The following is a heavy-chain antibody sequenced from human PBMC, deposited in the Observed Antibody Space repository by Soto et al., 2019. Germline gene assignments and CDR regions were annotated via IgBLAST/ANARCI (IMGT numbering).Heavy chain of an antibody. CDR2: IYYSGST. J-gene: IGHJ4*02. Sequence: QVQLQESGPGLVKPSETLSLTCTVSGGSISSYYWSWIRQPPGKGLEWIGYIYYSGSTNYNPYLKSRVTISVDTSKNQFSLKLSSVTAADTAVYYCARDKEGYCSGVSCYSGVDYWGQGTLVTVSS. V-gene: IGHV4-59*01. CDR3: ARDKEGYCSGVSCYSGVDY. CDR1: GGSISSYY. D-gene: IGHD2-15*01.